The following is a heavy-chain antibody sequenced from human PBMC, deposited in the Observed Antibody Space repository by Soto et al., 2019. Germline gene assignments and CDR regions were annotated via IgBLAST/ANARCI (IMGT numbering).Heavy chain of an antibody. J-gene: IGHJ4*02. Sequence: QVQLVQSGGEVKKPGASVTVSCKASGYTFINYHITWVRQAPGQGLEWMAWINTYNGMTDYAPRFQGRVTMTRDTSTSTAFMELRNLESDDTAVYFCAKSPRGEMATDWGQGTLVIVSS. CDR3: AKSPRGEMATD. D-gene: IGHD2-21*01. CDR1: GYTFINYH. CDR2: INTYNGMT. V-gene: IGHV1-18*01.